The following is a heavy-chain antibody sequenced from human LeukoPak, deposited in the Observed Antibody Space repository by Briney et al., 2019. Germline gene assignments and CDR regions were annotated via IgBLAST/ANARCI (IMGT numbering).Heavy chain of an antibody. V-gene: IGHV3-7*05. D-gene: IGHD3-10*01. J-gene: IGHJ4*02. Sequence: GRSLRLSCAASEFTFSSYWMSWVRRAPGQGLEWVANINQDGSEQYYVDSVKGRFTISRDNAKNSLYLRMNSLRADDTAVYYCARAGGLWFGESLLDYWGQGTLVTVSS. CDR3: ARAGGLWFGESLLDY. CDR2: INQDGSEQ. CDR1: EFTFSSYW.